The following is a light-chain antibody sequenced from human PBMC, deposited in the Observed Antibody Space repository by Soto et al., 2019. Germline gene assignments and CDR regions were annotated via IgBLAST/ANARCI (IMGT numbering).Light chain of an antibody. CDR3: QHFRA. CDR2: GAP. J-gene: IGKJ5*01. V-gene: IGKV3-20*01. Sequence: EIVLTKSQCTLAFSPGARATISCRSSQSFSSSYFAWYQQKPGQAPRLLIYGAPSRATGIPDRFSGSGSGTELTLTISRVEPDDFAVYYCQHFRACGKGQRRAIK. CDR1: QSFSSSY.